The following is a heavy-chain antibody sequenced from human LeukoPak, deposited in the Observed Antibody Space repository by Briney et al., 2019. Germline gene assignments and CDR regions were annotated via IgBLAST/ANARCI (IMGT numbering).Heavy chain of an antibody. CDR3: XQXIAWGAFEH. V-gene: IGHV3-23*01. CDR2: ISPSGGGT. D-gene: IGHD2-15*01. Sequence: XSWVRQAPGXGLXWVSGISPSGGGTYYADSVTGRFTISRXXXKNTVSLQMSSLRVEDTALYYXXQXIAWGAFEHWGQGTLVTVSS. J-gene: IGHJ4*02.